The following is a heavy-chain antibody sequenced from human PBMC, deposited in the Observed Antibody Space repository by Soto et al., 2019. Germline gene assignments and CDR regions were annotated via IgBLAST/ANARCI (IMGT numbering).Heavy chain of an antibody. D-gene: IGHD3-10*01. CDR3: ARSLWFGELH. V-gene: IGHV2-5*02. CDR1: GFSLSTTGVG. Sequence: QITLKESGPTLVKPTQTLTLTCSFSGFSLSTTGVGVGWIRQSPGKALEWLAIINWDNDKRYSPSLKSRVTTTKDTSKNQVVLTVTNMDPVDTGTYYCARSLWFGELHWGQGALVTVSS. J-gene: IGHJ4*02. CDR2: INWDNDK.